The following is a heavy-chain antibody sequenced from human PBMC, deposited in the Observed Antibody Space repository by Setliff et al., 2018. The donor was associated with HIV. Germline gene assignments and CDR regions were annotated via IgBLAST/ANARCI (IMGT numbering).Heavy chain of an antibody. D-gene: IGHD2-21*01. J-gene: IGHJ3*02. CDR2: IYYSGSTNYNPSLNSGST. V-gene: IGHV4-59*08. Sequence: SETLSLTCTVSGGSISSHYWSWIRQPPVKGLEWIGYIYYSGSTNYNPSLNSGSTNYNPSLKSRVTISLDTSKNQFSLKLRSVTAADTAVYYCARGYGHIVEVIASDAFDIWGQGIMVTVSS. CDR1: GGSISSHY. CDR3: ARGYGHIVEVIASDAFDI.